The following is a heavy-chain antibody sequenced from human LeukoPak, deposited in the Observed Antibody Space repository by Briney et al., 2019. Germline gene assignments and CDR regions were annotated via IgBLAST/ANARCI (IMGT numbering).Heavy chain of an antibody. J-gene: IGHJ4*02. CDR3: TRVLATDKPWIDY. Sequence: PGGSLRLSCAASEFTFSSYAMSWVRQAPGKGLEWVGFIRSKAYGGTTEYAASVKGRFTISRDDSKSIAYLQMNSLKTEDTAVYYCTRVLATDKPWIDYWGQGTLVTVSS. CDR1: EFTFSSYA. V-gene: IGHV3-49*04. CDR2: IRSKAYGGTT. D-gene: IGHD5-24*01.